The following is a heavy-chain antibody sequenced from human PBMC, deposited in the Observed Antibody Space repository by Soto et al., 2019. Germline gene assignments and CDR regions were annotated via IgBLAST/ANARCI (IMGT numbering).Heavy chain of an antibody. Sequence: SETLSLTCTVSGGSISSGDYYWSWIRQPPGKGLEWIGYIYYSGSTYYNPSLKSRVTISVDTSMNQFSLKLSSVTAADTAVYYCARGRSNEYYYYYGMDVWGQGTTVTVSS. CDR3: ARGRSNEYYYYYGMDV. V-gene: IGHV4-30-4*01. CDR1: GGSISSGDYY. CDR2: IYYSGST. J-gene: IGHJ6*02. D-gene: IGHD1-1*01.